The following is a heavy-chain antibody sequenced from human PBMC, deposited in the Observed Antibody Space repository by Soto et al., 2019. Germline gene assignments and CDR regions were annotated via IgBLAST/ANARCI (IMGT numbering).Heavy chain of an antibody. CDR3: ARGQGYCSGGICYYYYYGMDV. CDR2: IIPTSGTA. V-gene: IGHV1-69*01. Sequence: QVQLVQSGSEVRKPGSSVKVSCKASGGTFSSDAFSWVRQAPGQGLEWMGGIIPTSGTANYAQKFQGRATINADESTSTAYMELSSLTSEDTAVYFCARGQGYCSGGICYYYYYGMDVWGQGTTVTVSS. D-gene: IGHD2-15*01. J-gene: IGHJ6*02. CDR1: GGTFSSDA.